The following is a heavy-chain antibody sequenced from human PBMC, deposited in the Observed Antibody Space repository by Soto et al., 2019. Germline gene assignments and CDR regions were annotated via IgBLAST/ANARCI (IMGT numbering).Heavy chain of an antibody. V-gene: IGHV4-34*01. CDR2: INHSGST. CDR3: ARRSMITFGGVIGPRGWFDP. J-gene: IGHJ5*02. CDR1: GGSFSGYY. D-gene: IGHD3-16*02. Sequence: ETLSLTCAVYGGSFSGYYWSWIRQPPGKGLEWIGEINHSGSTNYNPSLKSRVTISVDTSKNQFSLKLSSVTAADTAVYYCARRSMITFGGVIGPRGWFDPWGQGTLVTVSS.